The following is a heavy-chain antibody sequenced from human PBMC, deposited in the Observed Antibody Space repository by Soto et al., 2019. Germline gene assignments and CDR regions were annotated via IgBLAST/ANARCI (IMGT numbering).Heavy chain of an antibody. CDR3: AREEYYYGSGAFFDY. J-gene: IGHJ4*02. V-gene: IGHV1-69*04. Sequence: SVKVSCKASGGTFSSYTISWVRQAPGQGLEWMGRIIPILGIANYAQKFQGRVTITAGKSTSTAYMELSSLRSEDTAVYYCAREEYYYGSGAFFDYWGQGTLVTVS. CDR2: IIPILGIA. D-gene: IGHD3-10*01. CDR1: GGTFSSYT.